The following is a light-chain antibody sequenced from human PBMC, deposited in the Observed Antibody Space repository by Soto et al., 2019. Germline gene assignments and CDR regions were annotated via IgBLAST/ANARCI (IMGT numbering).Light chain of an antibody. CDR2: DVS. CDR3: YSYTSSGTLGV. V-gene: IGLV2-14*01. CDR1: SSDVGGYNH. J-gene: IGLJ1*01. Sequence: QLVLTQPASVSGSPGQSITISCTGSSSDVGGYNHVSWYQQHPGRAPKLIIYDVSDWPSGVSNRFSGSKSANTASLTISGLQAEDEADYYCYSYTSSGTLGVFGTGTKLTVL.